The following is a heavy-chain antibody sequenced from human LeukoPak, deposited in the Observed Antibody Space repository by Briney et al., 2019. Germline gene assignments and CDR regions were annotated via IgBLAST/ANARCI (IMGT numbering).Heavy chain of an antibody. D-gene: IGHD6-19*01. CDR2: IYTSGTT. V-gene: IGHV4-4*07. CDR1: GGSISNYY. Sequence: SETLSLTCTVSGGSISNYYWSWIRQPAGKGLEWIGRIYTSGTTNHNPSLNSRVTMSVDTSKNQFSLKLSSVTAADTALYYCARAGSGWYVFDYWGQGTLVTVS. J-gene: IGHJ4*02. CDR3: ARAGSGWYVFDY.